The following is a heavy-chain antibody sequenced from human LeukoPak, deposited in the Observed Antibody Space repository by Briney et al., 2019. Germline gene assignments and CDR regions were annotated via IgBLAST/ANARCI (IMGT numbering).Heavy chain of an antibody. D-gene: IGHD3-10*01. CDR2: ISSSSSYI. V-gene: IGHV3-21*01. CDR3: ARVLWFGELLYFDY. J-gene: IGHJ4*02. CDR1: GFTFSSYS. Sequence: GGSLRLSCAASGFTFSSYSMNWVRQAPGKGLEWDSSISSSSSYIYYADSVKGRFTISRDNAKNSLYLQMNSLRAEDTAVYYCARVLWFGELLYFDYWGQGTLVTVSS.